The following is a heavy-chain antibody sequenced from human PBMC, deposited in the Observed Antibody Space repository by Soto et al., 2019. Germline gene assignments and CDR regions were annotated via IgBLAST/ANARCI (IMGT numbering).Heavy chain of an antibody. J-gene: IGHJ5*02. D-gene: IGHD3-22*01. CDR2: IIPIFGTA. CDR1: GGTFSSYA. Sequence: QVQLVQSGAEVKKPGSSVKVSCKASGGTFSSYAITWVRQAPGQGLEWMGGIIPIFGTANYAQKFQGRVTITADESRSTAYIERSSRRSEDTAVYYCARDRGPSSGYYPYWFDPGGQGTLVTVSS. V-gene: IGHV1-69*12. CDR3: ARDRGPSSGYYPYWFDP.